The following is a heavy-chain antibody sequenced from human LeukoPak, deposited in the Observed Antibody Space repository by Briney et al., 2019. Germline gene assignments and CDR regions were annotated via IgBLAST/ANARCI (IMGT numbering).Heavy chain of an antibody. V-gene: IGHV3-23*01. CDR1: GFTFSTYA. J-gene: IGHJ4*02. CDR3: AKSPVSSCRGSFCYPFDY. CDR2: ISGSDDGT. Sequence: GGSLRLSCEAAGFTFSTYAMSWVRQIPGKGLEWVSAISGSDDGTYYADSVKGRFTISRDNSRNTLYLQMNTLRAEDTAVYFCAKSPVSSCRGSFCYPFDYWGQGNLVTVSS. D-gene: IGHD2-15*01.